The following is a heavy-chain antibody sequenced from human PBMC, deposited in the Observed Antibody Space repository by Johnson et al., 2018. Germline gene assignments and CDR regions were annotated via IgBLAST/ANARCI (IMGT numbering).Heavy chain of an antibody. CDR3: TKGRHIWSDGNDAFDV. D-gene: IGHD4-23*01. V-gene: IGHV3-30*18. J-gene: IGHJ3*01. Sequence: QVQLVQSGGGVVQPGRSLRLSCEGSGFTFSSYVMHWVRQAPGKGLEWVAVISYDGSNKYYVDSVKGRFIISRDNSKNTLFLQMNTLRADDTALYYCTKGRHIWSDGNDAFDVWGQGTLVTVSS. CDR2: ISYDGSNK. CDR1: GFTFSSYV.